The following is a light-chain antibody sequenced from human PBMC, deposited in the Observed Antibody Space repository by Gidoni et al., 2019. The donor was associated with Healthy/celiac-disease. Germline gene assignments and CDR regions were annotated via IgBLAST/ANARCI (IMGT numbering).Light chain of an antibody. CDR1: SSNIGAGYD. J-gene: IGLJ2*01. Sequence: QSVLTQPPSVSGAPGQRVTISCPGSSSNIGAGYDVHWYQQLPGTAPKILIYVNSNRPSGVPDRFSGSKSGTSASLAITGLQAEDEADYYCQSYDRSLSGSVFGGGTKLTVL. CDR3: QSYDRSLSGSV. CDR2: VNS. V-gene: IGLV1-40*01.